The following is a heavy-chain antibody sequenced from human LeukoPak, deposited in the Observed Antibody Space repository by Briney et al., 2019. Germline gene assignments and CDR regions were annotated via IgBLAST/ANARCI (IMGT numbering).Heavy chain of an antibody. CDR3: ARGTYNWNDLFRLGLDY. J-gene: IGHJ4*02. V-gene: IGHV3-74*01. CDR2: INRDERST. CDR1: GFTFSSHW. Sequence: QPGGSLRLSCAASGFTFSSHWMHWVRQTPGKGLVWVSRINRDERSTSYADSVKGRFTISRDNAKNTLYLQMNSLRAEDTAVYYCARGTYNWNDLFRLGLDYWGQGTLVTVSS. D-gene: IGHD1-20*01.